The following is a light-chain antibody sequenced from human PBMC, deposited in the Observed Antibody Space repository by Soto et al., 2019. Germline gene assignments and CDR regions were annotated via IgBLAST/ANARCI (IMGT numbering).Light chain of an antibody. V-gene: IGKV1-39*01. Sequence: DVQMTQSPSSLSASVGDRVTITCRASQSIARNLKWYQHKPGKAPKLLIYDASTLQRWVPSRFSGSESRTDFALTISSLQPEDFATYYCKQSYSSPRTFGQGTKLEIK. CDR3: KQSYSSPRT. J-gene: IGKJ2*01. CDR2: DAS. CDR1: QSIARN.